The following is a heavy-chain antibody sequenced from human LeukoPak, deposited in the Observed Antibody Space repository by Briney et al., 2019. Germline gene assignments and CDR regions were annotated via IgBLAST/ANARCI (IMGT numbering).Heavy chain of an antibody. CDR1: GFTFSDYY. V-gene: IGHV3-11*01. J-gene: IGHJ4*02. CDR3: AKGDSIVVVTAADYFDY. CDR2: ISSSGSTI. Sequence: GGSLRLSCAASGFTFSDYYMSWIRQAPGKGLEWVSYISSSGSTIYYADSVKGRFTISRDNAKNSLYLQMNSLRAEDTAVYYCAKGDSIVVVTAADYFDYWGQGTLVTVSS. D-gene: IGHD2-21*02.